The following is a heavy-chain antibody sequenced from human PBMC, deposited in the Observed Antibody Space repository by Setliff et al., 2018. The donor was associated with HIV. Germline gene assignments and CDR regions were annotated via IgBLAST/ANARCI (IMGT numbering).Heavy chain of an antibody. Sequence: SDTLSLTCAVSGGSISSSNWWSWVRQPPGKGLEWVGEIYHTGSTNYNPSLKSRVTISVDKSNNHFSLKLSSVTAADTAVYYCARGFRSGRIFGIYYWGQGTLVTVSS. J-gene: IGHJ4*02. CDR1: GGSISSSNW. CDR3: ARGFRSGRIFGIYY. D-gene: IGHD3-3*01. V-gene: IGHV4-4*02. CDR2: IYHTGST.